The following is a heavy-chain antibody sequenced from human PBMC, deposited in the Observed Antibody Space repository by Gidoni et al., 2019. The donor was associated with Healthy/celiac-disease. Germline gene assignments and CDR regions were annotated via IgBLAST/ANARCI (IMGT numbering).Heavy chain of an antibody. CDR2: INPNSGGT. J-gene: IGHJ4*02. Sequence: LEWMGWINPNSGGTNYAQKFQGRVTMTRDTSISTAYMELSRLRSDDTAVYYCARVRAGQWLDFSFDYWGQGTLVTVSS. D-gene: IGHD6-19*01. V-gene: IGHV1-2*02. CDR3: ARVRAGQWLDFSFDY.